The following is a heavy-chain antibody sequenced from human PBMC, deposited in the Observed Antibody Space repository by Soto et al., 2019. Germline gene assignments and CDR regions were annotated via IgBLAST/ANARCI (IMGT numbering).Heavy chain of an antibody. CDR3: AQLGVMTCSHKHYFNQ. CDR1: GFSFDNYA. V-gene: IGHV3-23*01. Sequence: PERSLRLSGVPAGFSFDNYAMSWVSQSPGKGRKRVSRMKSDGSSTYYAASVRRRFIISRDNSKNTLYLQLNSLGAEDTAVYYCAQLGVMTCSHKHYFNQWGRGTLVTASS. J-gene: IGHJ4*02. D-gene: IGHD2-15*01. CDR2: MKSDGSST.